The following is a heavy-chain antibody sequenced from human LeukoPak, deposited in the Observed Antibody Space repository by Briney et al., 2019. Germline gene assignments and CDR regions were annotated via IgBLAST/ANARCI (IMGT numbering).Heavy chain of an antibody. J-gene: IGHJ4*02. CDR2: IYTSEST. Sequence: PSETLSLTCTVSGDSISSYYWSWIRQPAGKGLEWIGRIYTSESTNYNPSLKSRVAMSVDTSKSQFSLKLSSMTAADTAVYFCARGMGGNYFNLFDYWGQGTLVTVSS. CDR3: ARGMGGNYFNLFDY. CDR1: GDSISSYY. V-gene: IGHV4-4*07. D-gene: IGHD4-23*01.